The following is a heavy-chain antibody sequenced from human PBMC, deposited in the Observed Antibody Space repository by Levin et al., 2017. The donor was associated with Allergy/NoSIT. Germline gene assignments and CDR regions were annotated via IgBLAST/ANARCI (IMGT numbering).Heavy chain of an antibody. CDR2: IYYSGST. V-gene: IGHV4-31*03. Sequence: SETLSLTCTVSGGSISSGGYYWSRIRQHPGKGLEWIGYIYYSGSTYYNPSLKSRVTISVDTSKNQFSLKLSSVTAADTAVYYCARVEGLRGYHYDYMDVWGKGTTVTVSS. D-gene: IGHD5-12*01. CDR3: ARVEGLRGYHYDYMDV. J-gene: IGHJ6*03. CDR1: GGSISSGGYY.